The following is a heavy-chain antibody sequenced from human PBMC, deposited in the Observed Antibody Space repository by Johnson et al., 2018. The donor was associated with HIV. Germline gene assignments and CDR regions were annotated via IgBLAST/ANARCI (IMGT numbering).Heavy chain of an antibody. J-gene: IGHJ3*02. CDR3: ARETDYGPPNAFDI. D-gene: IGHD4-17*01. CDR1: GFTVSSNY. V-gene: IGHV3-53*01. CDR2: IYSGGST. Sequence: VQLVESGGGLVKPGGSLRLSCAAYGFTVSSNYMSWVRQAPGKGLEWVSVIYSGGSTYNADSVKGRFTISRDNSKNTLYLQMNSLRAEDTAVYYCARETDYGPPNAFDIWGQGTMVTVSS.